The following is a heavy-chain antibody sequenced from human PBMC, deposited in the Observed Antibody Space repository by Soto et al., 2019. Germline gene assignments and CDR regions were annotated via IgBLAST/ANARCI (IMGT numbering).Heavy chain of an antibody. D-gene: IGHD6-19*01. V-gene: IGHV3-7*05. CDR2: IKDDGGDE. J-gene: IGHJ4*02. CDR3: AGGSGWISDS. CDR1: GFTFSTFW. Sequence: VQLVESGGGLVQPGGSLRLSCVDSGFTFSTFWMSWVRQAPGKGLEWVAIIKDDGGDELYLEAVRGRFRISRDNAKKSLFLAMDSLRVEDTAVYYCAGGSGWISDSWGQGTLVTVSS.